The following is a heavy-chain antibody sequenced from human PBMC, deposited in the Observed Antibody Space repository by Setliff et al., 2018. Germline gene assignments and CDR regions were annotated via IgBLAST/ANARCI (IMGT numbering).Heavy chain of an antibody. V-gene: IGHV3-23*01. CDR2: ISGSGVST. Sequence: PGGSLRLSCAASGFTFSSYAVSWVRQAPGKGLEWVSAISGSGVSTYYADSVKGRFTISRDNAKNSLYLQMNSLRAEDTAVYYCARDGGEYWGQGTLVTVSS. J-gene: IGHJ4*02. CDR1: GFTFSSYA. D-gene: IGHD3-16*01. CDR3: ARDGGEY.